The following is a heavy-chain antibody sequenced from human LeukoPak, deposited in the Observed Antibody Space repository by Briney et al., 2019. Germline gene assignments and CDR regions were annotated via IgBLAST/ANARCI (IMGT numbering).Heavy chain of an antibody. CDR1: GGSFSGYY. D-gene: IGHD5-18*01. J-gene: IGHJ3*02. Sequence: SETLSLTCAVYGGSFSGYYWSWIRQPPGKGLEWIGYIYYSGSTNYNPSLKSRVTISVDTSKNQFSLKLSSVTAADTAVYYCARAPSNLKTWIQLWPSNFDIWGQGTMVTVSS. CDR3: ARAPSNLKTWIQLWPSNFDI. V-gene: IGHV4-59*01. CDR2: IYYSGST.